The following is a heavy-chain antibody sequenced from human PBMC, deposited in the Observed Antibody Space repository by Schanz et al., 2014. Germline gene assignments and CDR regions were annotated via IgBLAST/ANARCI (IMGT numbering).Heavy chain of an antibody. CDR3: AKDLYNYGIFDS. Sequence: AQLVESGGGVVQPGRSLRLSCAASGFSFSTYGMTWVRQAPGKGLEWVSGMSGSGSTADYADSVKGRFTISRDNSRKTLYLQMNSLRADDTAVYYCAKDLYNYGIFDSWGQGTLVTVSS. V-gene: IGHV3-23*04. J-gene: IGHJ5*01. D-gene: IGHD3-16*01. CDR1: GFSFSTYG. CDR2: MSGSGSTA.